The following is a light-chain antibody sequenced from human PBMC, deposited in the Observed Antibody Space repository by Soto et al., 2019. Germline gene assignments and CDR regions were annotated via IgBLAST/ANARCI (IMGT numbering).Light chain of an antibody. CDR1: QSVSSN. J-gene: IGKJ1*01. Sequence: EIVMTQSPATLSVSPGERATLSCRASQSVSSNLAWYQQKPGQAPRLLIYGASTRATGIPARFSGSGSGTEFTLTVSSLQSEDFAVYYCQKYNNWTQGTFGQGTKVEIK. V-gene: IGKV3-15*01. CDR3: QKYNNWTQGT. CDR2: GAS.